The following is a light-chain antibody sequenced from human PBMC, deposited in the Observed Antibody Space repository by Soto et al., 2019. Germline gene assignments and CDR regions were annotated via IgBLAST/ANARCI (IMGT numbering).Light chain of an antibody. J-gene: IGKJ1*01. CDR3: QQYYVTPWT. CDR1: QNVLYSSNNKNY. Sequence: DIVLTQSPASLAVSLGEGATISCKSSQNVLYSSNNKNYLAWFQQKPGQPPKLLIYWASARESGVPDRFSGGGSGTDFTLTISSLQAEDVATYYCQQYYVTPWTFGQGTKVKIK. CDR2: WAS. V-gene: IGKV4-1*01.